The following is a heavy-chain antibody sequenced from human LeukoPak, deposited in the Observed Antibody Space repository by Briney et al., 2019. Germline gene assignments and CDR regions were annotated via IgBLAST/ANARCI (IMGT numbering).Heavy chain of an antibody. CDR2: ISSSSSYI. CDR3: ARLRAAAGPND. V-gene: IGHV3-21*01. D-gene: IGHD6-13*01. J-gene: IGHJ4*02. Sequence: GGSLGLSCAASGFTFSSYSMNWVRQAPGKGLEWVSSISSSSSYIYYAGSVKGRFTISRDNAKNSLYLQMNSLRAEDTAVYYCARLRAAAGPNDWGQGTLVTVSS. CDR1: GFTFSSYS.